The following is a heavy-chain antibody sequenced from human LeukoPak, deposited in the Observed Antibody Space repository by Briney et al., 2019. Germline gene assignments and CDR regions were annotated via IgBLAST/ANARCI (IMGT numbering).Heavy chain of an antibody. D-gene: IGHD3-22*01. J-gene: IGHJ4*02. V-gene: IGHV1-18*01. Sequence: SVKVSCKASGYAFTSYGISWVRQAPGQGLEWMGWISAYNGNTNYAQKLQGRVTMTTDTSTSTAYMELRSLRSDDTAVYYCARGLIDSSGYYYCREWGQGTLVTVSS. CDR2: ISAYNGNT. CDR1: GYAFTSYG. CDR3: ARGLIDSSGYYYCRE.